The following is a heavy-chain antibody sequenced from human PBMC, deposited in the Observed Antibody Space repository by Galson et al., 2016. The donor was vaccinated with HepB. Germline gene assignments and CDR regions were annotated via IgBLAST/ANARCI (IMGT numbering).Heavy chain of an antibody. V-gene: IGHV1-2*04. D-gene: IGHD2-21*02. J-gene: IGHJ5*02. CDR3: ARRVCGGDCYADENWFDP. CDR1: GYTFTDYY. CDR2: INPNSGGT. Sequence: SVKVSCKASGYTFTDYYIYWVRQAPGQGLEWMGWINPNSGGTNYAQKFQGWVTMTRDTSISTAYMELSRLSSDDTAVYYCARRVCGGDCYADENWFDPWGQGTLVTVSS.